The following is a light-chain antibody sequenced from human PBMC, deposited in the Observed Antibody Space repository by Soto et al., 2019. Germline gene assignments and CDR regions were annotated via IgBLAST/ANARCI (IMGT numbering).Light chain of an antibody. V-gene: IGKV1-5*03. CDR1: QSINDW. CDR3: QQYNSYLLT. J-gene: IGKJ4*01. CDR2: KAS. Sequence: DIQMTQSPSTLSASVGDRVTITCRASQSINDWLAWYQQKPGKAPKLLLYKASSLESGVPSRFSGSGSGTEFTLTISSLQPDDFATYYCQQYNSYLLTFGGGTKVEMK.